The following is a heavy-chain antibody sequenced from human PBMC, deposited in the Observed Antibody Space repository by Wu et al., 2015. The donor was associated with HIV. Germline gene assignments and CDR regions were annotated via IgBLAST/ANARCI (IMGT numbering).Heavy chain of an antibody. Sequence: QVQLVQSGAEVKKPGASVKVSCKASGYTFTSYGITWVRQAPGQGLEWVGWISTYNGNTNYAQNLQGRVTMTTDTSTSTVYMELKSLRSDDTAVYYCARGWGGLTPELSSPDYWGQGTLVTVSS. V-gene: IGHV1-18*01. J-gene: IGHJ4*02. CDR2: ISTYNGNT. CDR3: ARGWGGLTPELSSPDY. CDR1: GYTFTSYG. D-gene: IGHD3-16*01.